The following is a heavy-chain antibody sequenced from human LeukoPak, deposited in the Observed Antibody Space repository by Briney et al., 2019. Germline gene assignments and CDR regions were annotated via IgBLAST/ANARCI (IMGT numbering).Heavy chain of an antibody. J-gene: IGHJ6*03. CDR2: INWNGRIT. D-gene: IGHD5-18*01. CDR3: ARGSVQLWLRDTYYYMDV. CDR1: GFTFDDYA. Sequence: GGSLRLSCAASGFTFDDYAMNWVLQVPGRGLEWVSGINWNGRITEYADSVKDRFTISRQNTKNSLYLYMNNLGGEDTALYFCARGSVQLWLRDTYYYMDVWGKGTTVTVSS. V-gene: IGHV3-20*04.